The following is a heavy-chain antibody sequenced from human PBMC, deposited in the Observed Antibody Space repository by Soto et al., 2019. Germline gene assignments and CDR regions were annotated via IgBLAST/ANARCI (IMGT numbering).Heavy chain of an antibody. J-gene: IGHJ4*02. CDR1: GYTFTGYY. Sequence: ASVKVSCKASGYTFTGYYMHWVRQAPGQGLEWMGWINPNSGGTNYAQKFQGWVTMTRDTSISTAYMELSRLRSDDTAVYYCARDVEAYSGSYLFDYWGQGTLVTVSS. D-gene: IGHD1-26*01. CDR3: ARDVEAYSGSYLFDY. V-gene: IGHV1-2*04. CDR2: INPNSGGT.